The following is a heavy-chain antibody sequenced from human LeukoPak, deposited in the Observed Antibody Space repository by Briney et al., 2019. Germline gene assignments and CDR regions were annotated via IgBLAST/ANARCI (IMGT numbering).Heavy chain of an antibody. Sequence: SETLSLTCTVSGGSINSYYWSWIRQPAGKGLEWIGRIYTSGSTNYNPSLKSRVTMSVDTSKNQFSLKLSSVTAADTAVYYCARATGRYCSSTSCYAGWFDPWGQGTLVTVSS. J-gene: IGHJ5*02. V-gene: IGHV4-4*07. D-gene: IGHD2-2*01. CDR1: GGSINSYY. CDR2: IYTSGST. CDR3: ARATGRYCSSTSCYAGWFDP.